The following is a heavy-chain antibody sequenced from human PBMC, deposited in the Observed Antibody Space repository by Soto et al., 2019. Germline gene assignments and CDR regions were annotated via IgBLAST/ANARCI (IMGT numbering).Heavy chain of an antibody. Sequence: PSETLSLTCTVSGGSISSGDYYWSWIRQPPGKGLEWIGYIYYSGSTYYNPSLKSRVTISVDTSKNQFSLKLSSVTAADTAVYYCARHRPDSYAPYYFDYWGQGTLVTVSS. D-gene: IGHD2-15*01. CDR2: IYYSGST. J-gene: IGHJ4*02. CDR3: ARHRPDSYAPYYFDY. V-gene: IGHV4-30-4*01. CDR1: GGSISSGDYY.